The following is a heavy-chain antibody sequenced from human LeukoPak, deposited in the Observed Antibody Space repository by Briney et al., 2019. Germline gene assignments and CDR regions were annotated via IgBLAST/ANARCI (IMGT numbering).Heavy chain of an antibody. CDR3: ARESRQYYDFWSGYWTVRGYYMDV. CDR1: GGSISSYY. V-gene: IGHV4-4*07. CDR2: IYTSGST. D-gene: IGHD3-3*01. J-gene: IGHJ6*03. Sequence: SETLSLTCTVSGGSISSYYWSWIRQPAGKGLEWIGRIYTSGSTNYNPSLKSRVTMSVDTSKNQFSLKLSSVTAADTAVYYCARESRQYYDFWSGYWTVRGYYMDVWGKGTTVTVSS.